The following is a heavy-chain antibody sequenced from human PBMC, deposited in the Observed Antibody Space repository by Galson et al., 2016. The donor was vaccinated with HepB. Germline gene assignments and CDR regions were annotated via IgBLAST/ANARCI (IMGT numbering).Heavy chain of an antibody. CDR2: IHHTGVT. V-gene: IGHV4-30-2*01. CDR1: GGSITRGDFS. CDR3: ARIAMTTINYYCDY. D-gene: IGHD2-21*02. J-gene: IGHJ4*02. Sequence: TLSLTCAVSGGSITRGDFSWSWIRQPPGKGLEWIGYIHHTGVTYYNSSLQSRVTLSVDRSKNQFSLTVNSVTAADTAVYYCARIAMTTINYYCDYWGQGTLVTVSS.